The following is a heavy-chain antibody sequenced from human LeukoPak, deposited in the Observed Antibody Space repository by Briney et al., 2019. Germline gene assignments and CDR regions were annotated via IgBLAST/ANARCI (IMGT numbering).Heavy chain of an antibody. D-gene: IGHD2-21*01. CDR2: ITAGGTYI. Sequence: GGSLRLSCEASEFTFSSYEMNCVRQAPGKGLEWGSYITAGGTYIRYADSVRGRFTISRDNAKNSLYLQMDSLKSEDTAVYYCARETQACGGDCYDYWGQGTQVTVSS. V-gene: IGHV3-48*03. J-gene: IGHJ4*02. CDR1: EFTFSSYE. CDR3: ARETQACGGDCYDY.